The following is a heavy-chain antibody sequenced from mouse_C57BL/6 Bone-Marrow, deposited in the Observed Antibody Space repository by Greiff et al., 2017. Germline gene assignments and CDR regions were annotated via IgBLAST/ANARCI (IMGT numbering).Heavy chain of an antibody. CDR3: ARRYSQEDYYAMDY. D-gene: IGHD2-12*01. Sequence: LQESGPELVRPGASVKISCKAPGYTFTSHWMQWVRQRPGQGLAWIGEIFPGSGSTYYNEKFKGKATLTVDTSSSTAYMQLSSLTSEDSAVYFCARRYSQEDYYAMDYWGKGTSVTVSS. J-gene: IGHJ4*01. V-gene: IGHV1-56*01. CDR2: IFPGSGST. CDR1: GYTFTSHW.